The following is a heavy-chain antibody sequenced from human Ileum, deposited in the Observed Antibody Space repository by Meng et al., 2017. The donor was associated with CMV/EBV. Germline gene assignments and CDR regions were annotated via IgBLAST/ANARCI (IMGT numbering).Heavy chain of an antibody. J-gene: IGHJ4*02. CDR3: AREGPTDWGRALDY. V-gene: IGHV4-4*07. CDR1: GGSMSSYY. Sequence: VHRQEAGPGLVKPSETLSRNCTCSGGSMSSYYWSWIRQPAGKGLEWIGRIYTSGSSNYNSYLKSRVTMSVDTSKNQFSMKLNSVTAADTAVYYCAREGPTDWGRALDYWGQGTLVTVSS. CDR2: IYTSGSS. D-gene: IGHD7-27*01.